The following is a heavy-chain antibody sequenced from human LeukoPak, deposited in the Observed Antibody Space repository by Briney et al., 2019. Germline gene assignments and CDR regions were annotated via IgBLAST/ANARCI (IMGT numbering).Heavy chain of an antibody. Sequence: GGSLRLSCAASGFTFSSYGMHWVRQAPGKGLEWVAVISYDGSNKYYADSVKGRFTISRDNSKNTLYLQMNSLRAEDTAVYYCAKDGSSWYEVKKYFDYWGQGTLVTVSS. V-gene: IGHV3-30*18. J-gene: IGHJ4*02. CDR2: ISYDGSNK. CDR1: GFTFSSYG. D-gene: IGHD6-13*01. CDR3: AKDGSSWYEVKKYFDY.